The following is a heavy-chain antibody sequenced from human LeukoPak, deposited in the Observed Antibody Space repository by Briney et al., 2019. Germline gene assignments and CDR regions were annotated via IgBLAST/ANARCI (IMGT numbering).Heavy chain of an antibody. CDR1: GGSISSSSYY. J-gene: IGHJ4*02. Sequence: SETLSLTCTVSGGSISSSSYYWGWIRQPPGKGLEWIGSIYYSGSTYYNPSLKSRVTISVDTSKNQFSLKLSSVTAADTAVYYCARKPYCGGDCYPEFDYWGQGTLVTVSS. V-gene: IGHV4-39*01. CDR2: IYYSGST. D-gene: IGHD2-21*01. CDR3: ARKPYCGGDCYPEFDY.